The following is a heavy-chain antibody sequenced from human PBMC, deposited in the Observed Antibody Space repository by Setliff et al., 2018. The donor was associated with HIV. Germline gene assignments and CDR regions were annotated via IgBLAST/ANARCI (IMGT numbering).Heavy chain of an antibody. V-gene: IGHV3-23*01. CDR2: IGTSAGRS. Sequence: PVGSLRLSCTASGFTFGDYAMSWVRQAPGKGLEWVSTIGTSAGRSYYADSVKGLFTISRYNTNYSLSLHMTSLRREDTAVYFCARVKRGTPPSYWGQGTLVTVSS. CDR3: ARVKRGTPPSY. CDR1: GFTFGDYA. J-gene: IGHJ1*01.